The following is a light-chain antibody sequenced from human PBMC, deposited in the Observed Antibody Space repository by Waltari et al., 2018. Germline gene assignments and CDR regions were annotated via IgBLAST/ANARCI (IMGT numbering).Light chain of an antibody. J-gene: IGKJ1*01. CDR2: WAS. CDR3: QQYYSFPQT. CDR1: QSVLYSSDNKNY. Sequence: DIVMTQSPDSLAVSLGERATINCKSSQSVLYSSDNKNYLTWYQQKPGQPPELLSYWASTRESGVPDRFSGSGSGTEFTLTISRLQAEDVAVYYCQQYYSFPQTFGQGTKVEIK. V-gene: IGKV4-1*01.